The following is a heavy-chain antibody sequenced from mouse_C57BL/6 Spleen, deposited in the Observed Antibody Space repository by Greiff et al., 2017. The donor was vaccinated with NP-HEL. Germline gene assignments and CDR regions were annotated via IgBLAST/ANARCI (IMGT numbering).Heavy chain of an antibody. J-gene: IGHJ4*01. CDR1: GFTFSDYY. Sequence: EVQLQESEGGLVQPGSSMKLSCTASGFTFSDYYMAWVRQVPEKGLEWVANINYDGSSTYYLDSLKSRFIISRDNAKNILYLQMSSLKSEDTATYYCARDESSSYAMDYWGQGTSVTVSS. D-gene: IGHD1-1*01. CDR2: INYDGSST. CDR3: ARDESSSYAMDY. V-gene: IGHV5-16*01.